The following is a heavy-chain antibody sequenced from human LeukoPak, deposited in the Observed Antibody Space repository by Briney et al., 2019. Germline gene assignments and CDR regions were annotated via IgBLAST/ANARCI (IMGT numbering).Heavy chain of an antibody. J-gene: IGHJ4*02. Sequence: GGSLRLSCTASGFTFGDYAMSWVRQAPGKGLEWVGFIRSKAYGGTTEYAASVKGRFTISRDDSKSIAYLQMNSLKTDDTAVYYCTRDICYLGSGWFEIDYWGQGTLVTVSS. CDR1: GFTFGDYA. CDR3: TRDICYLGSGWFEIDY. CDR2: IRSKAYGGTT. D-gene: IGHD6-19*01. V-gene: IGHV3-49*04.